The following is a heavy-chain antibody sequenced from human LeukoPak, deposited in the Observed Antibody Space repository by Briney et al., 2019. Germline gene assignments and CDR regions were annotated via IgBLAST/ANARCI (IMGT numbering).Heavy chain of an antibody. V-gene: IGHV3-30-3*01. CDR1: GFTFSSYA. D-gene: IGHD3-22*01. Sequence: GGSLRLSCAASGFTFSSYAMHWVRQAPGKGLEWVAVISYDGSNKYYADSVKGRFTISRGNSKNTLYLQMNSLRAEDTAVYYCARDGGYYYDLWGQGTLVTVSS. J-gene: IGHJ4*02. CDR2: ISYDGSNK. CDR3: ARDGGYYYDL.